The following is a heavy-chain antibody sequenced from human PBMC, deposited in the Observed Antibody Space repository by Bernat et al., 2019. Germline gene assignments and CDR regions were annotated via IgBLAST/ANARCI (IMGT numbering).Heavy chain of an antibody. J-gene: IGHJ4*02. Sequence: EVQLVESGGGLVKPGGSLRLSCAASGFTFSSYSMNWVRQAPGKGLEWVSSISSSSSYIYYADSVKGRFTSSRDNAKNSLYLQMNSLRAEDTAVYYCASLGALGYEPYRHRHFDYWGQGTLVTVSS. V-gene: IGHV3-21*01. CDR2: ISSSSSYI. CDR3: ASLGALGYEPYRHRHFDY. CDR1: GFTFSSYS. D-gene: IGHD1-26*01.